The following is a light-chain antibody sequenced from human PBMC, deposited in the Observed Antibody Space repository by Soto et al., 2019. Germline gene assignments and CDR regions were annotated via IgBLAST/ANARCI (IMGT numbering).Light chain of an antibody. Sequence: LTQPAAVSGSPGQSITISCTGTSSDVGGYNYVSWYQQHPGKAPKLMIYDVSNRPSGVSNRFSGSKSGNTASLTISGLQAEDEADYYCSSYTSSSTDVFGTGTKVTVL. CDR1: SSDVGGYNY. J-gene: IGLJ1*01. V-gene: IGLV2-14*01. CDR3: SSYTSSSTDV. CDR2: DVS.